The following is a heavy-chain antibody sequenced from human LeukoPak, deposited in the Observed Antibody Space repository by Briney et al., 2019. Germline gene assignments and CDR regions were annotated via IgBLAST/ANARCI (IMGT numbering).Heavy chain of an antibody. CDR2: INAGNRNT. V-gene: IGHV1-3*01. Sequence: GASVKVSCKASGYTFINYTMHWVRQAPGQRLEWMGWINAGNRNTKYSQKFQGRVTIARDTSATIAYMELSSPRSEDTAVYYCARSARSEAADYWGQGTLVTVSS. CDR3: ARSARSEAADY. J-gene: IGHJ4*02. CDR1: GYTFINYT.